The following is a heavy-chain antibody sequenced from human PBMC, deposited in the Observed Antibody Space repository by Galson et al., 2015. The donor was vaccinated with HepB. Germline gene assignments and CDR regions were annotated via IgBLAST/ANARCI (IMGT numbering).Heavy chain of an antibody. D-gene: IGHD5-18*01. Sequence: SLRLSCAVSGFTYNNYWMSWVRQAPGRGLEWVANIKQDGSEKYYVDSVEGRFTVSRDNAKKTLYLDTNALSVEDTAVYYCARGWDTDVTSNFDYWGQGALATVSS. V-gene: IGHV3-7*03. J-gene: IGHJ4*02. CDR2: IKQDGSEK. CDR1: GFTYNNYW. CDR3: ARGWDTDVTSNFDY.